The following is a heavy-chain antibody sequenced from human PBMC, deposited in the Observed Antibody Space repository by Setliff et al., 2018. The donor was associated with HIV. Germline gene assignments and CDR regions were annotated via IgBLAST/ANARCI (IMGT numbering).Heavy chain of an antibody. CDR2: IRSKPYGGTT. CDR3: GAFLSGYPY. D-gene: IGHD3-3*01. Sequence: GGSLRLSCTASGFTFGDYALSWVRQAPGKGLEWVGFIRSKPYGGTTGYAASVKGRFTISRDDSKSIAYLQMNSLKTEDTAVYYCGAFLSGYPYWGQGTLVTVPQ. CDR1: GFTFGDYA. J-gene: IGHJ4*02. V-gene: IGHV3-49*04.